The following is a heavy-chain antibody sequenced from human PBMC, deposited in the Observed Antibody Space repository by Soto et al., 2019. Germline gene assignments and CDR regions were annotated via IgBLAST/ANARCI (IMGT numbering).Heavy chain of an antibody. CDR3: ARGRYYDFWSGPQDYYGMDV. D-gene: IGHD3-3*01. CDR2: IGTAGDP. Sequence: TGKGLEWVSAIGTAGDPYYPGSVKGRFTISRENAKNSLYLQMNSLRAGDTAVYYCARGRYYDFWSGPQDYYGMDVWGQGTTVTVSS. V-gene: IGHV3-13*05. J-gene: IGHJ6*02.